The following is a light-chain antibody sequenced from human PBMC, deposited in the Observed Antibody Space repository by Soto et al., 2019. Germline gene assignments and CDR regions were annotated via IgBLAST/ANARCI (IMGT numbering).Light chain of an antibody. CDR1: SSNIGNNY. V-gene: IGLV1-51*02. J-gene: IGLJ1*01. CDR2: ENN. CDR3: AAWDKPGYV. Sequence: QSVLTQPPSVSAAPGQKVTISCSGSSSNIGNNYVSWYQQFPGTAPKLLIYENNKRPSGIPDRFSGSRSGTSATLGITGLQPGDEADYYCAAWDKPGYVFGTGTKLTVL.